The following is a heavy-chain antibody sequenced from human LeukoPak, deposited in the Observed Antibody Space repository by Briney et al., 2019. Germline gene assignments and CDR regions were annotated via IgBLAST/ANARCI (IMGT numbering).Heavy chain of an antibody. CDR3: ARAVLLWFGSQRAFDI. V-gene: IGHV6-1*01. CDR2: TYYRSKWYN. D-gene: IGHD3-10*01. J-gene: IGHJ3*02. CDR1: GDSVSSNSAA. Sequence: SQTLSLTCAISGDSVSSNSAAWNWIRQSPSRGLEWLGRTYYRSKWYNDYAVSVKSRITINPDTSKNQFSLQLNSVTPEDTAVYYCARAVLLWFGSQRAFDIWGQGQWSPSLQ.